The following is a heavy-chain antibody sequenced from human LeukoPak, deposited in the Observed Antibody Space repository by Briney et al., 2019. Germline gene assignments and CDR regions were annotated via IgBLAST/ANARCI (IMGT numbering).Heavy chain of an antibody. CDR1: GFTFSSYA. CDR3: AKVPLCYYDSSGYYPRLRNYFDY. D-gene: IGHD3-22*01. CDR2: ISGSGGST. J-gene: IGHJ4*02. Sequence: GGSLRLSCAASGFTFSSYAMSWVRQAPGKGLEWVSAISGSGGSTYYADSVKGRFTISRDNSKNTLYLQMNSLRAEDTAVYYCAKVPLCYYDSSGYYPRLRNYFDYWGQGTLVTVSS. V-gene: IGHV3-23*01.